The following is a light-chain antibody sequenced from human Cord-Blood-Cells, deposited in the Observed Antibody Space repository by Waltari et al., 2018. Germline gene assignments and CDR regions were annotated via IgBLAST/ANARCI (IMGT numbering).Light chain of an antibody. CDR3: CSYAGSSTV. Sequence: QSALPQPASLSGSPGQSITISCTGTSSDVGRYNLVSWYQQHPGKAPKLMIYEGSKRPSGVSNRFSGSKSGNTASLTISGLQAEDEADYYCCSYAGSSTVFGTGTKVTVL. CDR1: SSDVGRYNL. CDR2: EGS. J-gene: IGLJ1*01. V-gene: IGLV2-23*03.